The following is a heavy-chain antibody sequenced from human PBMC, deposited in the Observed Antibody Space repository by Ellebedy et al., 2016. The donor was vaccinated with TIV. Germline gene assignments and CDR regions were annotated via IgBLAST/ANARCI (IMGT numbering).Heavy chain of an antibody. CDR3: ARGVGGVGST. D-gene: IGHD1-26*01. CDR1: GFTFSSYW. CDR2: IKQDGSEK. V-gene: IGHV3-7*01. J-gene: IGHJ4*02. Sequence: GESLKISXAASGFTFSSYWMTWVRQAPGKGLEWVANIKQDGSEKYYVDSVKGRFTISRDNAKNSVYLQMNSLRAEDTAVYYWARGVGGVGSTWGQGTLVTVSS.